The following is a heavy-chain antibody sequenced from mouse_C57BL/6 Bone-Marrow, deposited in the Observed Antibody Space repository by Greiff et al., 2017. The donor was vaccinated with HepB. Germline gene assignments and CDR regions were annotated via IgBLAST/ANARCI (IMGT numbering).Heavy chain of an antibody. CDR1: GYTFNSYW. J-gene: IGHJ1*03. V-gene: IGHV1-55*01. CDR2: IYPGSGST. CDR3: VLYYYGSSSWYFDV. Sequence: QVQLQQPGAELVKPGASVKMSCKASGYTFNSYWITWVKQRPGQGLEWIGDIYPGSGSTNYNEKFKSKATLTVDTSSSTAYMQLSSLTSEDSAVYYCVLYYYGSSSWYFDVWGTGTTVTVSS. D-gene: IGHD1-1*01.